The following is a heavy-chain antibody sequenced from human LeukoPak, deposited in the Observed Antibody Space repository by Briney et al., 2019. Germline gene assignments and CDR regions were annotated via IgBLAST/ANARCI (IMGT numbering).Heavy chain of an antibody. D-gene: IGHD6-19*01. CDR3: ARDGYTSGTGKFDN. CDR1: GSTFSIFG. V-gene: IGHV3-23*01. J-gene: IGHJ4*02. Sequence: PGGSLRPSCVPSGSTFSIFGMTWVRQPQGNGLEWVSSFSGGGDNTSYGDSGKGRSTISRANSKNTLYLQMDSLRDEDTAIYYCARDGYTSGTGKFDNWGQGTLVTVSS. CDR2: FSGGGDNT.